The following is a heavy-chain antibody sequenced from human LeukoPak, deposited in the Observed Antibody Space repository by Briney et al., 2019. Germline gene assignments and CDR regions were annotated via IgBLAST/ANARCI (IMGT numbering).Heavy chain of an antibody. V-gene: IGHV3-9*01. CDR2: ISWNSGSI. CDR3: AESRDSYGYGGGFDY. Sequence: GGSLRLSCAASGFTFDDYAMHWVRQAPGKGLEWVSGISWNSGSIGYADSVKGRFTISRDNAKNSLYLQMNSLRAEDTALYYCAESRDSYGYGGGFDYWGQGTLVTVSS. J-gene: IGHJ4*02. CDR1: GFTFDDYA. D-gene: IGHD5-18*01.